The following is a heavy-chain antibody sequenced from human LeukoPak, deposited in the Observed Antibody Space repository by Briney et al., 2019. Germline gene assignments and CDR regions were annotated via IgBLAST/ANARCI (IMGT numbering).Heavy chain of an antibody. CDR2: INPNSGDT. Sequence: ASVKVSCKASGYTFTGYSMHWVRQAPGQGLEWMGWINPNSGDTKSAQNFQGRVTMTRDTSISTAYMELSRLRSDDTAVYYCARDRDRLPATSSVDYWGQGTLVTVSS. D-gene: IGHD2-2*01. CDR3: ARDRDRLPATSSVDY. CDR1: GYTFTGYS. J-gene: IGHJ4*02. V-gene: IGHV1-2*02.